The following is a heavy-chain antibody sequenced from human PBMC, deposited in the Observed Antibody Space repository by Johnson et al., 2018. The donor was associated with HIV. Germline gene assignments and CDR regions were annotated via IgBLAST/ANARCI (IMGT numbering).Heavy chain of an antibody. J-gene: IGHJ3*01. CDR1: GFTFGDYA. CDR2: IRSRAYAGTT. V-gene: IGHV3-49*03. D-gene: IGHD1-7*01. Sequence: VQLVESGGGLVQPGRSLRLSCTASGFTFGDYAMSWFRQAPGKGLAWVGFIRSRAYAGTTDYAASVKGRFTISRDDSKKSLYLQINSLRTEDTAVYYCARENYRRRDAFDVWGQGTVVTVSS. CDR3: ARENYRRRDAFDV.